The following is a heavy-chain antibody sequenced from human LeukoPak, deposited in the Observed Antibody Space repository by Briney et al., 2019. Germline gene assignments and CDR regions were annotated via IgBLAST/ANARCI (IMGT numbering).Heavy chain of an antibody. CDR2: IKQDGSEK. CDR3: ARASTYYDSSGYYY. J-gene: IGHJ4*02. CDR1: GFTFSSYW. V-gene: IGHV3-7*03. D-gene: IGHD3-22*01. Sequence: GGSLRLSCAASGFTFSSYWMSWVRQAPGKGLEWVANIKQDGSEKYYVDSVKGRFTISRDNAKNSLYLQMNSLRAEDTAVYYCARASTYYDSSGYYYWGQGTLVTVSS.